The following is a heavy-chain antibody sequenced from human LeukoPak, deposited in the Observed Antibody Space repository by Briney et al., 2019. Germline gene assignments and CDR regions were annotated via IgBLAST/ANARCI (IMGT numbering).Heavy chain of an antibody. Sequence: PRRSLRLSCAASGFTASSNYMSWVRQAPEEGLEWVSVIYSGGSTYYTDSVKGRFTISRDISKNTLYLQMNSLRVEDTAVYYCARGTNDYGDYALAYWGQGTLVTVSS. CDR2: IYSGGST. J-gene: IGHJ4*02. CDR3: ARGTNDYGDYALAY. D-gene: IGHD4-17*01. V-gene: IGHV3-53*01. CDR1: GFTASSNY.